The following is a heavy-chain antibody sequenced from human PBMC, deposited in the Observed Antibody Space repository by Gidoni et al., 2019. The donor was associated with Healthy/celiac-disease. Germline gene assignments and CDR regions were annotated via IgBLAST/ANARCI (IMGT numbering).Heavy chain of an antibody. J-gene: IGHJ3*02. V-gene: IGHV4-39*01. CDR1: GGSISSSSYY. CDR2: IYYSGST. Sequence: QLQLQESGPGLVKPSATLSLTCTVSGGSISSSSYYWGWIRQPPGKGLEWIGSIYYSGSTYYNPSLKSRVTISVDTSKNQFSLKLSSVTAADTAVYYCARRELVVPPAPDAFDIWGQGTMVTVSS. CDR3: ARRELVVPPAPDAFDI. D-gene: IGHD2-15*01.